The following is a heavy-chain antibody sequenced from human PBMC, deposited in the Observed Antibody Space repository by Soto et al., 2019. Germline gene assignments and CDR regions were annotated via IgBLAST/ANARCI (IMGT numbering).Heavy chain of an antibody. V-gene: IGHV4-31*03. D-gene: IGHD1-26*01. CDR1: GAPFTGVGYY. CDR3: AGIYSGSPGGTLRY. J-gene: IGHJ4*02. Sequence: QVQLQESGQDLLKPSQTLSLTCTFSGAPFTGVGYYWSGTRQHPGKGLEWIGYIYYSGSTYYNPSLKSRVTISVDTSKNQFSLKLSSVTAADTAVYYCAGIYSGSPGGTLRYWGQGTLVTVSS. CDR2: IYYSGST.